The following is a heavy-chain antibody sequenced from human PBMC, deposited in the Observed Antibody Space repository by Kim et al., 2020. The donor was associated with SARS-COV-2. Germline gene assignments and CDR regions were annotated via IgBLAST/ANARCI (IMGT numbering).Heavy chain of an antibody. V-gene: IGHV1-8*01. CDR3: ARGLIATTVTCGMDV. Sequence: QKFQGRVTMTRNTSISTAYMELSSLRSGDTAVYYCARGLIATTVTCGMDVWGQGTTVTVSS. D-gene: IGHD4-17*01. J-gene: IGHJ6*02.